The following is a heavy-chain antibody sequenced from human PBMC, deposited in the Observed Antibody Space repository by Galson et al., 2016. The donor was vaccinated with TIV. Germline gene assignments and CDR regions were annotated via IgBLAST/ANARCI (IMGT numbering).Heavy chain of an antibody. J-gene: IGHJ4*02. CDR1: GYTFRIYA. Sequence: SGYTFRIYAMHWVRQAPGQRLEWMGCINAGNDNTKYSQRFQGRVTITRDTSANTAYMELSSLRSEDTAVYYCARPPYCGGDCFKYDSWGQGTLVTVSS. V-gene: IGHV1-3*01. D-gene: IGHD2-21*01. CDR3: ARPPYCGGDCFKYDS. CDR2: INAGNDNT.